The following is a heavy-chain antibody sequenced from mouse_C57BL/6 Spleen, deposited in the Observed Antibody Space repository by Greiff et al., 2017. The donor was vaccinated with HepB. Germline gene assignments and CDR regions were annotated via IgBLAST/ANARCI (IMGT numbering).Heavy chain of an antibody. Sequence: QVQLQQPGAEQEKPGAKVKLSCQAAGYNVTSYWKNWVKQRPGRGREWRGRIEPNSGGNKYNEKFKSKATLTVDKPSSTAYKQRSSQTSEDSAVYYCARSVYYSYIDYWGKGTTLTVSS. V-gene: IGHV1-72*01. CDR3: ARSVYYSYIDY. CDR2: IEPNSGGN. J-gene: IGHJ2*01. CDR1: GYNVTSYW. D-gene: IGHD2-1*01.